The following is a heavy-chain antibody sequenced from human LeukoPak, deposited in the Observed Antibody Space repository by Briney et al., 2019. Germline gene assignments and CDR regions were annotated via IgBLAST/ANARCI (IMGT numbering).Heavy chain of an antibody. V-gene: IGHV4-4*07. Sequence: SETLSLTCTVSGGSISSYYWSWIRQPAGKGLEWIGRIYTSGSTNYNPSLKSRVTISLDTSKRQLSLNLSSVTAADTAVYYCASAASCSSTTCSRTPVYWGQGILVTVSS. CDR3: ASAASCSSTTCSRTPVY. J-gene: IGHJ4*02. D-gene: IGHD2-2*01. CDR1: GGSISSYY. CDR2: IYTSGST.